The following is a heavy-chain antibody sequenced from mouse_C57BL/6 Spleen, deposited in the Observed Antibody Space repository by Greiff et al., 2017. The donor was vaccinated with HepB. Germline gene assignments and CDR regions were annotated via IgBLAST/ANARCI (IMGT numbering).Heavy chain of an antibody. CDR3: ASQGDYDGFAY. Sequence: QVQLKQPGAELVRPGTSVKLSCKASGYTFTSYWMHWVKQRPGQGLEWIGVIDPSDSYTNYNQKFKGKATLTVDTSSSTAYMQLSSLTSEDSAVYYCASQGDYDGFAYWGQGTLVTVSA. CDR1: GYTFTSYW. J-gene: IGHJ3*01. CDR2: IDPSDSYT. D-gene: IGHD2-4*01. V-gene: IGHV1-59*01.